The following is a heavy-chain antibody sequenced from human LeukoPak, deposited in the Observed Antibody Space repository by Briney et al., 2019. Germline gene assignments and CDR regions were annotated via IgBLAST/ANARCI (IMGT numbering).Heavy chain of an antibody. CDR1: GFTFGDYT. D-gene: IGHD6-6*01. Sequence: GGSLRLSCAASGFTFGDYTMHWVRQAPGKGLEWVSLISWDGGSTYYADSVKGRFTISRDNSKNSLYLQMNILRTEDTALYYCAKDRYSSSSGYYFDYWGQGTLVTVSS. J-gene: IGHJ4*02. V-gene: IGHV3-43*01. CDR2: ISWDGGST. CDR3: AKDRYSSSSGYYFDY.